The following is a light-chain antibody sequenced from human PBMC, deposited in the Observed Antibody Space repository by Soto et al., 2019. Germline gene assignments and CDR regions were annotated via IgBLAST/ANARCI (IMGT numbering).Light chain of an antibody. J-gene: IGKJ1*01. CDR1: QYLSSN. Sequence: EIVMTQSPATLSVSPGQRGTLSCRASQYLSSNLFWYQQKAGQAPRLLIYGASTRATGVPARFSGSGSGTEFTLTIRSLQSEDFAVYYCQQSDSWPRTFGQGTKVEIK. V-gene: IGKV3-15*01. CDR3: QQSDSWPRT. CDR2: GAS.